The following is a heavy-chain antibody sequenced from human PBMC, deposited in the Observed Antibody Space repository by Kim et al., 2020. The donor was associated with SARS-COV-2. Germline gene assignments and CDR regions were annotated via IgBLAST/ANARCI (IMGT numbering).Heavy chain of an antibody. V-gene: IGHV4-34*01. J-gene: IGHJ6*03. CDR3: ARGIGGGLYYYMDV. D-gene: IGHD2-15*01. Sequence: PSLTSRVTISVDTSKNQFSLKLSAVTAADTAVYYCARGIGGGLYYYMDVWGKGTTVTVSS.